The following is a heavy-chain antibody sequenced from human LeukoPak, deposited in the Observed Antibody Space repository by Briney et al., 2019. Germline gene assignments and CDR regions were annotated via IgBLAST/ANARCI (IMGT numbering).Heavy chain of an antibody. J-gene: IGHJ4*02. CDR2: ISGSGGST. Sequence: PGGSLRLSCAASGFTFSSYAMSWVRQAPGKGLEWVSAISGSGGSTYYADSVKGRFTISRDNSKNTLYLQMNSLRAEDTAVYYYAKGLDWDFIWLTWGQGTLVTVSS. V-gene: IGHV3-23*01. D-gene: IGHD3-9*01. CDR3: AKGLDWDFIWLT. CDR1: GFTFSSYA.